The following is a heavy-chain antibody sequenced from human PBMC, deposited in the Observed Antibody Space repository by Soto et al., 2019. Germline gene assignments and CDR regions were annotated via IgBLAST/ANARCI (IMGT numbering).Heavy chain of an antibody. Sequence: QVQLVESGGGVVQPGRSLRLSCAASGFTFSSYGMHWVRQAPGKGLEWVAVISYDGSNKYYADSVKGRFTISRDNSKNTLYLQMNSLRAEDTAVYYCAKDLGSVLLWFGVPYYYYYGMDVWGQGTTVTVSS. D-gene: IGHD3-10*01. CDR1: GFTFSSYG. J-gene: IGHJ6*02. V-gene: IGHV3-30*18. CDR2: ISYDGSNK. CDR3: AKDLGSVLLWFGVPYYYYYGMDV.